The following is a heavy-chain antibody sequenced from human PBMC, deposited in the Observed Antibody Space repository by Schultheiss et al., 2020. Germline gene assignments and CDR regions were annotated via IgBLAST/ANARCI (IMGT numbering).Heavy chain of an antibody. D-gene: IGHD3-3*01. CDR3: ARGRGTRNRISVSGVVTTPYFDY. Sequence: SETLSLTCTVSGGSISSSSYYWGWIRQSPGKGLEWIGSVFYRGGTYYNPSLSSRVTISIDTSKNQFSLKLSSVTAADTAVYYCARGRGTRNRISVSGVVTTPYFDYWGQGILVTVSS. J-gene: IGHJ4*02. CDR1: GGSISSSSYY. V-gene: IGHV4-39*01. CDR2: VFYRGGT.